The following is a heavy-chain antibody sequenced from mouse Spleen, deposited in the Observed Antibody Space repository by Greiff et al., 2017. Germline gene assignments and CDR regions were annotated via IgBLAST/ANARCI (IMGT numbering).Heavy chain of an antibody. CDR2: IDPSDSYT. D-gene: IGHD1-1*01. Sequence: VQLQQPGAELVKPGASVKLSCKASGYTFTSYWMQWVKQRPGQGLEWIGEIDPSDSYTNYNQKFKGKATLTVDTSSSTAYMQLSSLTSEDSAVYYCAREDYYGSRDYWGQGTTLTVSS. V-gene: IGHV1-50*01. CDR3: AREDYYGSRDY. J-gene: IGHJ2*01. CDR1: GYTFTSYW.